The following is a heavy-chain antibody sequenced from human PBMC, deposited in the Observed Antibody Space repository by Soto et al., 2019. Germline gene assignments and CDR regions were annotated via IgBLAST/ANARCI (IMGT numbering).Heavy chain of an antibody. CDR3: ARVRRRLYCSGGSCYSNYFDY. V-gene: IGHV4-38-2*01. CDR2: IYHSGST. D-gene: IGHD2-15*01. J-gene: IGHJ4*02. Sequence: KPSETLSLTCAVSGYSISSGYYWGWIRQPPGKGLEWIGSIYHSGSTYYNPSLKSRVTISVDTSKNQFSLKLSSVTAADTAVYYCARVRRRLYCSGGSCYSNYFDYWGQGTLVTVSS. CDR1: GYSISSGYY.